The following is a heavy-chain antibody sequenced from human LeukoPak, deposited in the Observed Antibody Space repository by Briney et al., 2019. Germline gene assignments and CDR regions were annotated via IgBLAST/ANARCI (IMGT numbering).Heavy chain of an antibody. CDR3: ARGLVAMYYFDY. Sequence: GGSLRLSCAASGFTFSSYSMNWVRQAPGKRLEWVSSISSSSSYIYYADSVKGRFTISRDNAKNSLYLQMNSLRAEDTAVYYCARGLVAMYYFDYWGQGTLVTVSS. D-gene: IGHD2-15*01. CDR2: ISSSSSYI. V-gene: IGHV3-21*01. CDR1: GFTFSSYS. J-gene: IGHJ4*02.